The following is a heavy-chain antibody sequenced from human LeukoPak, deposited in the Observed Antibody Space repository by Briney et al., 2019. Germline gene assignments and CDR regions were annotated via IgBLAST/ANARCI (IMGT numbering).Heavy chain of an antibody. Sequence: PSETLSLTCTVSGGSISSYYWSWIRQPAGKGLEWIGRIYTSGSTNYNPSLKSRVTMSVDTSKNQFSLKLSSVTAADTAVYYCARNHYDFWSGPSGGHYYYYMDVWGKGTTVTVSS. J-gene: IGHJ6*03. V-gene: IGHV4-4*07. CDR3: ARNHYDFWSGPSGGHYYYYMDV. CDR1: GGSISSYY. D-gene: IGHD3-3*01. CDR2: IYTSGST.